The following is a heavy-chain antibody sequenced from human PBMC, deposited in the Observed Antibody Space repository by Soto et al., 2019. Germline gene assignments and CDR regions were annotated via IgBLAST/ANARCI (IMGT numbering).Heavy chain of an antibody. V-gene: IGHV3-23*01. CDR3: AGAYRSYYMDV. CDR2: ISVGGGST. J-gene: IGHJ6*03. Sequence: GGSLRLSCITSGFTFNTYGMSWVRQAQGKGPEWVSCISVGGGSTSYADSVKGRFTISRDNSKNTLYLQMNSLRADDTAVYYYAGAYRSYYMDVWGKGTTVTVSS. CDR1: GFTFNTYG. D-gene: IGHD3-16*02.